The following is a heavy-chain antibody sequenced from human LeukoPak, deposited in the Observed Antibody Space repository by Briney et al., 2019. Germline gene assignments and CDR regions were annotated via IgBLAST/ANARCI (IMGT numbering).Heavy chain of an antibody. J-gene: IGHJ5*02. CDR2: INHYGST. CDR3: ASPNYDSGWFDP. CDR1: GGSFSDYY. V-gene: IGHV4-34*01. Sequence: SETLSLTCAVYGGSFSDYYWSWIRQPPGKGLEWIGEINHYGSTNYNPSLKSRVTISVDASKNQFSLKLSSATAADTAVYYCASPNYDSGWFDPWGQGTLVTVSS. D-gene: IGHD3-3*01.